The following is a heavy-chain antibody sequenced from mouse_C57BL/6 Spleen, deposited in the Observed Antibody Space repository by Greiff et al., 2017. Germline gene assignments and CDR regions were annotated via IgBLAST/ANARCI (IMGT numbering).Heavy chain of an antibody. CDR3: ATSTTVPRG. V-gene: IGHV1-82*01. J-gene: IGHJ2*01. CDR2: IYPGDGDT. CDR1: GYAFSSSW. D-gene: IGHD1-1*01. Sequence: QVQLQESEPELVKPGASVKISCKASGYAFSSSWMNWVKQRPGKGLEWIGRIYPGDGDTNYNEKFKGKATLTADKSSSTAYMQLSSLTSEDSAVYFCATSTTVPRGWGQGTTLSAAS.